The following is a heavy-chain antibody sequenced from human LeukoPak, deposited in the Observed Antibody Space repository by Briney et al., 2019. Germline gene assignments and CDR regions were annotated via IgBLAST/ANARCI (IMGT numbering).Heavy chain of an antibody. CDR1: GGTFSSYA. J-gene: IGHJ3*02. CDR3: ARVLRRRYCSSTSCPNDAFDI. D-gene: IGHD2-2*01. V-gene: IGHV1-69*05. CDR2: IIPIFGTA. Sequence: GASVKVSCKASGGTFSSYAISWVRQAPGQGLEWMGGIIPIFGTANYAQKFQGRVTITTDESTSKAYMELSSLRSEDTAVYYCARVLRRRYCSSTSCPNDAFDIWGQGTMVTVSS.